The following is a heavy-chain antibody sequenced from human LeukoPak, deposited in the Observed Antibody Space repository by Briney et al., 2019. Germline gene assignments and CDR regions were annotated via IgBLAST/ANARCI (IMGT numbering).Heavy chain of an antibody. CDR2: IYYSGST. V-gene: IGHV4-59*01. CDR3: ARDIGVKYQLPTRSYYYYGMDV. J-gene: IGHJ6*02. CDR1: GGSISSYY. Sequence: PSETLSLTCTVSGGSISSYYWSWIRQPPGKGLEWIGYIYYSGSTNYNPSLKSRVTISVDTSKNQFSLKLSSVTAADTAVYYCARDIGVKYQLPTRSYYYYGMDVWCQGTTVTVSS. D-gene: IGHD2-2*01.